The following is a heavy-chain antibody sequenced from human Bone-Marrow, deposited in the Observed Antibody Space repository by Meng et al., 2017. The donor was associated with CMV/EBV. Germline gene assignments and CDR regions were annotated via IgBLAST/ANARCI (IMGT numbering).Heavy chain of an antibody. CDR2: ISAYNGNT. CDR3: ARDAGSGGSGSYYGPNTGMDV. D-gene: IGHD3-10*01. J-gene: IGHJ6*01. CDR1: GYTFTSYG. V-gene: IGHV1-18*01. Sequence: ASVKVSCKASGYTFTSYGISWVRQAPGQGLEWMGWISAYNGNTNYAQKLQGRVTMTTDTSTSTAYMELRSLRSDDTAVYYRARDAGSGGSGSYYGPNTGMDVWGQGPTVTGYS.